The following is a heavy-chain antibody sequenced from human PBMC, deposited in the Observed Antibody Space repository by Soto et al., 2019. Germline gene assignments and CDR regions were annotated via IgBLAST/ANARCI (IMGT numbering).Heavy chain of an antibody. CDR1: GGTFSSYT. Sequence: QVQLVQSGAEVKKPGSSVTVSCKASGGTFSSYTISWVRQAPGQGLEWMGRIIPILGIANYAQKFQGRVTITADKSTSTAYMELSSLRSEDTAVYYCARDGYNPLFDYWGQGTLVTVSS. V-gene: IGHV1-69*08. D-gene: IGHD5-12*01. CDR3: ARDGYNPLFDY. J-gene: IGHJ4*02. CDR2: IIPILGIA.